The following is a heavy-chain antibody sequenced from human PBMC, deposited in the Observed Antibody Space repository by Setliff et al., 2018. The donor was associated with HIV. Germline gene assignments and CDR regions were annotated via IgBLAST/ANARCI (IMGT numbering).Heavy chain of an antibody. V-gene: IGHV2-70*11. D-gene: IGHD3-3*01. CDR1: GFSLGTTGMC. Sequence: SGPTLVNPTQSLTLTCTVSGFSLGTTGMCVNWIRQPPGKALEWLARIDWDDDTHYNASLKTRLTVSKDTSKNQVVLSLANMDPVDTATYYCARRVLTSSDYFDYWGQGALVTVSS. CDR2: IDWDDDT. J-gene: IGHJ4*02. CDR3: ARRVLTSSDYFDY.